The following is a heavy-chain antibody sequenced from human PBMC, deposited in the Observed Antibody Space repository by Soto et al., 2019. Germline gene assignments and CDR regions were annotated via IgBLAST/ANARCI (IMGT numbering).Heavy chain of an antibody. CDR2: IYYSGST. CDR1: GGSISSSSYY. J-gene: IGHJ3*02. D-gene: IGHD6-19*01. Sequence: SETLSLTCTVSGGSISSSSYYWGWIRQPPGKGLEWIGSIYYSGSTYYNPSLKSRVTISVDTSKNQFSLKLSSVTAADTAVYYCARLMSGWYSEGAFDIWGQGTMVTVSS. V-gene: IGHV4-39*01. CDR3: ARLMSGWYSEGAFDI.